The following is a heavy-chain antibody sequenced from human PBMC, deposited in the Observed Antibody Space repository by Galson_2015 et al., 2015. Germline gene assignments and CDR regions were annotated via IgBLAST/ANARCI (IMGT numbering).Heavy chain of an antibody. CDR2: ISNGGSTI. V-gene: IGHV3-48*02. CDR1: GFTFRDYS. Sequence: SLRLSCAASGFTFRDYSMNWVRQAPGKGLEWISYISNGGSTIYYADSVKGRFTISRDNGKNSLYLQMNSLRDEDTAVYYCARDGPGVLRFLDVWGKGTTVTVSS. CDR3: ARDGPGVLRFLDV. J-gene: IGHJ6*04. D-gene: IGHD3-3*01.